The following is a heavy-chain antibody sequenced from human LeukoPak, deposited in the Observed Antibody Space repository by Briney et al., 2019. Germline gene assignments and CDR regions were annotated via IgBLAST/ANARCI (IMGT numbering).Heavy chain of an antibody. V-gene: IGHV1-18*01. J-gene: IGHJ4*02. CDR1: GYTFTSYG. D-gene: IGHD6-6*01. CDR2: ISAYNGNT. Sequence: ASVKVSCKASGYTFTSYGISWVRQAPGQGLEWMGWISAYNGNTNYAQKLQGRVTMTTDTSTSTAYMELRSLRSDDTAVYYCASSPYSSSSLPFDYWGQGTLVTVSS. CDR3: ASSPYSSSSLPFDY.